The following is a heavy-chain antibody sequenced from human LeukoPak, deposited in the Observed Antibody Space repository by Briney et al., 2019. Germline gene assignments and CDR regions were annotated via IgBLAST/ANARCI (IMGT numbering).Heavy chain of an antibody. V-gene: IGHV4-59*08. Sequence: SETLSLTCTVSGCSISSYYWSWIRQPPGKGLEWIGYIYYSGSTNYNPSLKSRVTISVDTSKNQFSLKLSSVTAADTAVYYCARTQYGGYVNYWGQGTLVTVSS. CDR3: ARTQYGGYVNY. CDR1: GCSISSYY. D-gene: IGHD4/OR15-4a*01. J-gene: IGHJ4*02. CDR2: IYYSGST.